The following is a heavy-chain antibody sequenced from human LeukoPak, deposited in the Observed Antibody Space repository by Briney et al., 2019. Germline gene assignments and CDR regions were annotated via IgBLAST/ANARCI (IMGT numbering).Heavy chain of an antibody. CDR1: GFTFSAYV. D-gene: IGHD2-15*01. V-gene: IGHV3-23*01. Sequence: GGSLRLSCAASGFTFSAYVMSWVRQAPGKGLEWVSIISGSGGNTFYADAVKGRFTISRDNSINTPYLQMNNLRDEDTAVYYCAKDPPCSGGTCYGYFESWGQGTLVTVSS. CDR3: AKDPPCSGGTCYGYFES. J-gene: IGHJ4*02. CDR2: ISGSGGNT.